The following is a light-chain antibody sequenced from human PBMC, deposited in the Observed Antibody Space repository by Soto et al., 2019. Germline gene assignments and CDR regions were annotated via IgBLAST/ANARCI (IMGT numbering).Light chain of an antibody. J-gene: IGKJ5*01. CDR1: QSLTNSF. V-gene: IGKV3-20*01. CDR3: QQYGTSEII. Sequence: IMLTHSPGTLSLSPGERATVACRASQSLTNSFIAWYQQKPGQAPRLLIYDTSSRATGIPDRFSGSGSGTDFTLTISRLEPEDFAVFFCQQYGTSEIIFGQGTRLENK. CDR2: DTS.